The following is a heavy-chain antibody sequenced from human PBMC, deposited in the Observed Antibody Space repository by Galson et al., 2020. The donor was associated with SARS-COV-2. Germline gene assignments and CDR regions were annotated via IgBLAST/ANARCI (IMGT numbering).Heavy chain of an antibody. CDR1: GFTLSSYG. V-gene: IGHV3-30*18. Sequence: TGGSLRLSCAASGFTLSSYGMHWVRQAPGRGLEWVAVTSFDGSHEYYADSVKGRFTISRDNSKNTLYLQMGSLRPEDTAVYDCAKATPGGSYQGLDYWGQGTLVTVSS. CDR2: TSFDGSHE. CDR3: AKATPGGSYQGLDY. J-gene: IGHJ4*02. D-gene: IGHD1-26*01.